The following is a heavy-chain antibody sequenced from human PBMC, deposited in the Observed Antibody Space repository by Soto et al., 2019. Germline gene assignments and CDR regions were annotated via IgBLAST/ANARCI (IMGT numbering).Heavy chain of an antibody. CDR2: IYYSGST. CDR1: GGSISSYY. CDR3: ARAQWGYDSSGYYYGYFDY. D-gene: IGHD3-22*01. Sequence: PSETLSLTCTVSGGSISSYYWSWIRQPPGKGLEWIGYIYYSGSTNYNPSLKSRVTISVDTSKNQFSLKLSSVTAADTAVYYCARAQWGYDSSGYYYGYFDYWGQGTLVTVSS. J-gene: IGHJ4*02. V-gene: IGHV4-59*08.